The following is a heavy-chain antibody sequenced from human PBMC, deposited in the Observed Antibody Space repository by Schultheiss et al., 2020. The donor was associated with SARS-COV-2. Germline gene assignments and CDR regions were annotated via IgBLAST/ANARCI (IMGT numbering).Heavy chain of an antibody. CDR2: VNPNSGDT. V-gene: IGHV1-2*02. Sequence: GESLKISCKASGYTFTDYYIHWVRQALGQGLEWMGWVNPNSGDTNYAQKFQGRVTMTRDTSISSAYMELIRLTSDDTAVYYCARHGRVNRDRLNVWFDSWGQGALVTVSS. J-gene: IGHJ5*01. D-gene: IGHD5-24*01. CDR3: ARHGRVNRDRLNVWFDS. CDR1: GYTFTDYY.